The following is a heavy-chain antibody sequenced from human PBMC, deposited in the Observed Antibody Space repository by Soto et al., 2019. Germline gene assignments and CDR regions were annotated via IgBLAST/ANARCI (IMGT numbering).Heavy chain of an antibody. CDR1: GVSISSGGYY. CDR3: ARDGYNSLFDY. V-gene: IGHV4-61*08. J-gene: IGHJ4*02. Sequence: PSETLSLTCTVSGVSISSGGYYWSWNRQHPGKGLEWIGNIYYSGSTNYNPSLKSRVTISVDTSKNQFSLKLSSVTAADTAVYYCARDGYNSLFDYWGQGTLVTVSS. D-gene: IGHD5-12*01. CDR2: IYYSGST.